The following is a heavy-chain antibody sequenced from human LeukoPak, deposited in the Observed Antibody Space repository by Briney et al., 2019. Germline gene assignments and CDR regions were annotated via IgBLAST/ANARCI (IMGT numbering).Heavy chain of an antibody. V-gene: IGHV1-2*02. Sequence: ASVKVSCKASGYTFTGYYMHWVRQAPGQGLEWMGWINPNSGGTNYAQKFRGRVTMTRDTSNNTVYMDLSALIPDDTAVYYCARDRATSSDWFGRDDFDYWGQGTLVTVSS. J-gene: IGHJ4*02. D-gene: IGHD6-19*01. CDR2: INPNSGGT. CDR3: ARDRATSSDWFGRDDFDY. CDR1: GYTFTGYY.